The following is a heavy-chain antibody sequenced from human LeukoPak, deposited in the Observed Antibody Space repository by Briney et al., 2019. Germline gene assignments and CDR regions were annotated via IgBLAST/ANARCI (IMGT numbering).Heavy chain of an antibody. CDR3: ARAIRGYSYVLDY. Sequence: QPSETLSLTCAVSGGSISSGGYSWSWVRQAPGKGLEWVSVIYSDGSTYYADSVKGRFALSRDNSKNTLYLQINSLRAEDTAVYYCARAIRGYSYVLDYWGQGTLVTVSS. D-gene: IGHD5-18*01. CDR1: GGSISSGGYS. V-gene: IGHV3-53*01. J-gene: IGHJ4*02. CDR2: IYSDGST.